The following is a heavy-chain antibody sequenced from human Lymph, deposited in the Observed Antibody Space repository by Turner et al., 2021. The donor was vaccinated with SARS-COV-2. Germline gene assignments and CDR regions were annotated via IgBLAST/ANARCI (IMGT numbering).Heavy chain of an antibody. CDR2: IYYSGSS. V-gene: IGHV4-39*01. Sequence: QLQLQESGPGLVKPSATLSLTCTVYGGSISSSSYYWGWIRQPPGKGLEWIVSIYYSGSSYYNPPLKSRVTISVDTSKNQFSLKLSSVTAADTAVYYCASNYDILTGYYTRNWFDPWGQGTLVTVSS. D-gene: IGHD3-9*01. CDR3: ASNYDILTGYYTRNWFDP. CDR1: GGSISSSSYY. J-gene: IGHJ5*02.